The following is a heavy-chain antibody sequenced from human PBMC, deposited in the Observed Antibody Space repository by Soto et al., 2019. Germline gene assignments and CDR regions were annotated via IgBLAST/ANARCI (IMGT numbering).Heavy chain of an antibody. CDR2: FGVDYVT. V-gene: IGHV3-23*01. CDR1: GFSFSNYA. J-gene: IGHJ4*02. D-gene: IGHD2-8*02. CDR3: AKAKGSFDHTGPDQ. Sequence: EVQLLESGGGLIQPGGSLRLSCATFGFSFSNYAMSWVRQAPGKGLEWLSGFGVDYVTYYADSVRGRFTISRDNSKNTLYLQMNSLRAEDTALYYCAKAKGSFDHTGPDQWGQGTLVTVSS.